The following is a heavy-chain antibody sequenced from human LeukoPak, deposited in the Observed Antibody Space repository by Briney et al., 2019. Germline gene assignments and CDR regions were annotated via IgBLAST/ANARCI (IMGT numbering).Heavy chain of an antibody. Sequence: ASVKVSCKASGYTFTGYYKHWVRQAPGQGLEWMGWINSNSGGANYAQKFQGRVTMTRDTSISTACMELSRLRSDDTAVYYCASGRRGRSLDYWGQGTLVTVSS. CDR1: GYTFTGYY. V-gene: IGHV1-2*02. J-gene: IGHJ4*02. D-gene: IGHD3-16*01. CDR2: INSNSGGA. CDR3: ASGRRGRSLDY.